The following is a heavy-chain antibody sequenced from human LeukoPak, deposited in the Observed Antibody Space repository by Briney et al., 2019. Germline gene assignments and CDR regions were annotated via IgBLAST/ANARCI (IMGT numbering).Heavy chain of an antibody. CDR2: IYYSGST. J-gene: IGHJ4*02. CDR1: GGSISSSSYY. Sequence: PSETLSLICIVSGGSISSSSYYWGWIRQPPGKGLEWIGSIYYSGSTYYNPSLKSRVTISVDTSKNQFSLKLSSVTAADTAVYYCARRGTYYYDSSGYYTKYYFDYWGQGTLVTVSS. CDR3: ARRGTYYYDSSGYYTKYYFDY. V-gene: IGHV4-39*01. D-gene: IGHD3-22*01.